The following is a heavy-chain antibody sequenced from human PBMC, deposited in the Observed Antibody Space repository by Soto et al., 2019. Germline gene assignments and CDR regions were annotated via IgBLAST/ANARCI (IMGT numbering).Heavy chain of an antibody. J-gene: IGHJ4*02. CDR3: ARAPETPTIFGVVRPYFFNH. CDR1: GDTISSVVSH. CDR2: ILFIGSF. Sequence: PLSLTSTVFGDTISSVVSHWISSRQIPGNGLEFMGYILFIGSFFYTSSLWVRVMMSADTSTNQFYLRLSSVTAADTAVYYCARAPETPTIFGVVRPYFFNHWGQGTLVTVSS. V-gene: IGHV4-31*03. D-gene: IGHD3-3*01.